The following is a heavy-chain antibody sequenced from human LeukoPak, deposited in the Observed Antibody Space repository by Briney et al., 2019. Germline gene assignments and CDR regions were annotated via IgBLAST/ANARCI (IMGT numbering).Heavy chain of an antibody. CDR2: ISSNGGST. Sequence: PGGSLRLSCAASGFTFSSYAMHWVRQAPGKGLEYVSAISSNGGSTYYANSVKGRFTISRDNSKNTLYLQMGSLRAEDMAVYYCARASSWLVQRENWFDPWGQGTLVTVSS. J-gene: IGHJ5*02. CDR3: ARASSWLVQRENWFDP. D-gene: IGHD6-13*01. V-gene: IGHV3-64*01. CDR1: GFTFSSYA.